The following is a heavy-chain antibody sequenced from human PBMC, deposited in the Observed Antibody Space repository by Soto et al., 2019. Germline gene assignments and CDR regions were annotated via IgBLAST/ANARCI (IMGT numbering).Heavy chain of an antibody. D-gene: IGHD2-2*01. J-gene: IGHJ1*01. CDR2: ISAYNGNT. CDR1: GYTFTSYG. CDR3: ARDLDCSSTSCYASPYFQH. Sequence: QVQLVQSGAEVKKPGASVKVSCKASGYTFTSYGISWVRQAPGQGLEWMGWISAYNGNTNYAQKLQGRVTMTTDTSTSTAYMELRSLRSDDTAVYYCARDLDCSSTSCYASPYFQHWRQGTLVTVSS. V-gene: IGHV1-18*01.